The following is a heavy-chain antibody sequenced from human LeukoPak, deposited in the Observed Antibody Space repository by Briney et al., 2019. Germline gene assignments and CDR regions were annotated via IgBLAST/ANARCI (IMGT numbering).Heavy chain of an antibody. J-gene: IGHJ3*02. V-gene: IGHV1-69*13. CDR1: GGTFSSYA. Sequence: SVKVSCKASGGTFSSYAIIWVRQAPGQGLEWMGGIIPIFGTANYAQKFQGRVTIIADESTSTVYMELNSLRSEDTAVYYCARDRASAFDIWGQGTMVTVSS. CDR2: IIPIFGTA. CDR3: ARDRASAFDI.